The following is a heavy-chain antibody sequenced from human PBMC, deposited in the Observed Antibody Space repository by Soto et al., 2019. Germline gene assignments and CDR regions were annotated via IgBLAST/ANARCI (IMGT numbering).Heavy chain of an antibody. J-gene: IGHJ6*02. V-gene: IGHV1-69*01. CDR1: GGTFSSYA. CDR2: IIPISGTA. CDR3: ARSQGSSTSLEIYYYYDYGMDV. D-gene: IGHD2-2*01. Sequence: QVQLVQSGAEVKKPGSSVKVSCKASGGTFSSYAISWVRQAPGQGLEWMGGIIPISGTANYAQKFQGRVTITPDESTSTAYMELSSLRSEDTAVYYCARSQGSSTSLEIYYYYDYGMDVWGQGTTVTVSS.